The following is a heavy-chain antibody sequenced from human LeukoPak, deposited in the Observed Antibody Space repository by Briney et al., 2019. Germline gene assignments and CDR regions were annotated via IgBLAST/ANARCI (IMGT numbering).Heavy chain of an antibody. D-gene: IGHD6-13*01. CDR2: ILYSGTT. CDR3: ARHLELGY. V-gene: IGHV4-59*01. J-gene: IGHJ4*02. CDR1: GGSIDNYY. Sequence: SETLSLTCTVSGGSIDNYYWSWVRQPPGGGLEWIGHILYSGTTSYTHSLTRRVSLSLDTSSRQFSLKLTSVTAADTAVYYCARHLELGYWGQGILVTVSS.